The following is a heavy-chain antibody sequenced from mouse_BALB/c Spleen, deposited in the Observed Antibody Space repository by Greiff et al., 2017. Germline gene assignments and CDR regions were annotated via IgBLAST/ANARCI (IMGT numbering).Heavy chain of an antibody. CDR2: ISSGGSYT. V-gene: IGHV5-6*01. CDR3: ARQRYDYAMDY. J-gene: IGHJ4*01. Sequence: EVNLVESGGDLVKPGGSLKLSCAASGFTFSSYGMSWVRQTPDKRLEWVATISSGGSYTYYPDSVKGRFTISRDNAKNTLYLQMSSLKSEDTAMYYCARQRYDYAMDYWGQGTSGTVSS. D-gene: IGHD2-14*01. CDR1: GFTFSSYG.